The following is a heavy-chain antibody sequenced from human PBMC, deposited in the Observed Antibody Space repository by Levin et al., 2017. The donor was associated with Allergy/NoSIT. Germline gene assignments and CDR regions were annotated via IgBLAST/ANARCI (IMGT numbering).Heavy chain of an antibody. V-gene: IGHV4-59*01. CDR1: GGSISSDY. D-gene: IGHD7-27*01. CDR2: IYYSGNT. Sequence: SQTLSLTCTVSGGSISSDYWSWIRQPPGKGLEWIGYIYYSGNTEYNPSLKSRVTMSLDTSNNQFSLRLSSVTAAETAVYYCARGLTGDRYLGYYYYGMDVWGQGTTVTVSS. CDR3: ARGLTGDRYLGYYYYGMDV. J-gene: IGHJ6*02.